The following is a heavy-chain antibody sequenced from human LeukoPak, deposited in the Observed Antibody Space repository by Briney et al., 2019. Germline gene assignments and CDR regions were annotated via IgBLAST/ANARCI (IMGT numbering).Heavy chain of an antibody. Sequence: GGSLRLSCAASGFTFKNYAMNWVRQSPGQGLEWVSTISGDAVTSWYADSVKGRFTVSRDNSKNIVFLQMNNLRAEDTAVYYCARKDSGGPYNWFDPWGQGTLVTVSS. D-gene: IGHD2-15*01. J-gene: IGHJ5*02. CDR2: ISGDAVTS. CDR3: ARKDSGGPYNWFDP. CDR1: GFTFKNYA. V-gene: IGHV3-23*01.